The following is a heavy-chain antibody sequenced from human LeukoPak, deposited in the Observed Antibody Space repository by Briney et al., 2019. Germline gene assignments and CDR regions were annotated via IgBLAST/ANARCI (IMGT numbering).Heavy chain of an antibody. CDR3: AKGNLDYYGSGSYGNFDY. CDR2: ISGSGGST. Sequence: PGGSLRLSCAASGFTVSSNYVTWVRQAPGKGLEWVSAISGSGGSTYYADSVKGRFTISRDNSKNTLYLQMNSLRAEDTAVYYCAKGNLDYYGSGSYGNFDYWGQGTLVTVSS. D-gene: IGHD3-10*01. V-gene: IGHV3-23*01. J-gene: IGHJ4*02. CDR1: GFTVSSNY.